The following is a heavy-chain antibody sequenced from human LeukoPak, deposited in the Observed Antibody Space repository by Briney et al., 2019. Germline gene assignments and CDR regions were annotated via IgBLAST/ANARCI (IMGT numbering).Heavy chain of an antibody. V-gene: IGHV4-59*12. CDR2: IYYSGST. Sequence: SETLSLTCTVSGGSISSYYWSWIRQPPGKGLEWIGYIYYSGSTNYNPSLKSRVTISVDTSKNQFSLQLNSVTPEDTAVYYCARAETYSGRVFDYWGQGALVTVSS. J-gene: IGHJ4*02. CDR3: ARAETYSGRVFDY. D-gene: IGHD1-26*01. CDR1: GGSISSYY.